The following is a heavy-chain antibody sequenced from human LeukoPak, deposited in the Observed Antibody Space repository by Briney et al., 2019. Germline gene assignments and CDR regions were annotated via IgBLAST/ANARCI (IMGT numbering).Heavy chain of an antibody. J-gene: IGHJ4*02. V-gene: IGHV4-59*01. D-gene: IGHD3-3*01. CDR3: ARALIFGVAGAPYYFDY. CDR1: GGSISSYY. CDR2: IYYSGST. Sequence: SETLSLTCTVSGGSISSYYWSWIRQPPGKGLEWIGYIYYSGSTNYNPSLKSRVTISVDTSKNQFSLKLSSVTAADTAVYYCARALIFGVAGAPYYFDYRGQGTLVTVSS.